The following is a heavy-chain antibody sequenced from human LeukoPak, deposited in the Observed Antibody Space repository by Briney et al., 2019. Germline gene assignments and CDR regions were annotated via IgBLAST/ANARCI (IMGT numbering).Heavy chain of an antibody. CDR3: GRVVSGKGDY. CDR1: GFTFDDYA. V-gene: IGHV3-43*02. J-gene: IGHJ4*02. CDR2: ISGDGGST. Sequence: GGSLRLSCAASGFTFDDYAMHWVRQAPGKGLEWASLISGDGGSTYYADSVKGRFTISRDNAKNSLYLQMNGLRDEDTAVYYCGRVVSGKGDYWGQGTLVTVSS. D-gene: IGHD2-15*01.